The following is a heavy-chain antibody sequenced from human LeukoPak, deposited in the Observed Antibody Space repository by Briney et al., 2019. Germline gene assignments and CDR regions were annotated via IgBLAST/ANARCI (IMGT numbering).Heavy chain of an antibody. V-gene: IGHV3-20*04. D-gene: IGHD3-9*01. CDR3: ARGGGGNSDFLTTYTGASLSFDY. CDR1: GFSFCDYG. Sequence: PGGSLRLSCAASGFSFCDYGMSWVRQAPGKGLEWVSGINWNGGSTDYADSVKGRFTISRDNGKNSLYLQMNRLGAEDTAVYYCARGGGGNSDFLTTYTGASLSFDYWGQGALVTVSS. J-gene: IGHJ4*02. CDR2: INWNGGST.